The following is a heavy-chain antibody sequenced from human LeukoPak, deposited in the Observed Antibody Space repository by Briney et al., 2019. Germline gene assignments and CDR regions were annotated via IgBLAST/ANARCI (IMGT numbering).Heavy chain of an antibody. CDR1: GFTFSDYY. CDR3: ARWRCSGGSCYSGVDY. J-gene: IGHJ4*02. CDR2: ISNSSSYT. Sequence: GGSLRLSCAASGFTFSDYYMSWIRQAPGKGLEWVSYISNSSSYTNYADSVKGRFTISRDNAKNSLYLQMNSLRAEDTAVYYCARWRCSGGSCYSGVDYWGQGTLVTVSS. V-gene: IGHV3-11*03. D-gene: IGHD2-15*01.